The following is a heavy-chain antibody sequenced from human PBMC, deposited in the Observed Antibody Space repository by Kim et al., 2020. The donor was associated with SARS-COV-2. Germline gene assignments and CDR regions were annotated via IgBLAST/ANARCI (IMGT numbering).Heavy chain of an antibody. CDR3: SSQEVAY. CDR2: ISEDGSRT. V-gene: IGHV3-74*01. CDR1: GITFSSSY. Sequence: GGSLRLSCSASGITFSSSYMHWVRKAPGKGLMWVSMISEDGSRTFYADSVKGRFTISRDNAKNTLYLQMNGLRVEDTAEYYCSSQEVAYWGQGTLVTVSS. J-gene: IGHJ4*02.